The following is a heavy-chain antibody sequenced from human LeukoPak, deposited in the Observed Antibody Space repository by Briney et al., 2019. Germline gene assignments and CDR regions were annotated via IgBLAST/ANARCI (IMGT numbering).Heavy chain of an antibody. Sequence: GASVKVSCKASGGTFSSYAISWVRQAPGQGLEWMGGIIPIFGTANYAQKFQGRVTITADESTSTAYMELSSLRSEDTAVYYCARISSHYYYMDVWGKGTTVTISS. CDR1: GGTFSSYA. CDR2: IIPIFGTA. D-gene: IGHD6-6*01. CDR3: ARISSHYYYMDV. V-gene: IGHV1-69*13. J-gene: IGHJ6*03.